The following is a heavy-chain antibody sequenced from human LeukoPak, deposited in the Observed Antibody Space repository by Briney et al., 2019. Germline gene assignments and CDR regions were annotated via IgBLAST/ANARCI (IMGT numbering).Heavy chain of an antibody. CDR1: GYTFTGYY. V-gene: IGHV1-2*02. CDR2: INPNSGGT. J-gene: IGHJ6*03. Sequence: ASVKVSCKASGYTFTGYYMHWVRQAPGQGLEWMGWINPNSGGTNYAQKFQGRVTMTRDTSISTAYMVLSRLRSDDTAVYYCARDLVAGYYYYYMDVWGKGTTVTVSS. CDR3: ARDLVAGYYYYYMDV. D-gene: IGHD6-25*01.